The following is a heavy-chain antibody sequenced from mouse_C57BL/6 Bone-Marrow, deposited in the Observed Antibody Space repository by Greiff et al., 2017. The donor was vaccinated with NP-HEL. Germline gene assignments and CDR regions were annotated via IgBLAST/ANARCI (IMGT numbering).Heavy chain of an antibody. CDR3: AYSSGYPFEY. J-gene: IGHJ3*01. Sequence: QVQLQQSGPELVKPGASVKISCKASGYAFSSSWMNWVKQRPGKGLEWIGRIYPGDGGTNYNGKFKGKATLTVDKSSSTAYMQLSSLTSEDSAVYFGAYSSGYPFEYWGQGTLVTVSA. V-gene: IGHV1-82*01. CDR1: GYAFSSSW. CDR2: IYPGDGGT. D-gene: IGHD3-2*02.